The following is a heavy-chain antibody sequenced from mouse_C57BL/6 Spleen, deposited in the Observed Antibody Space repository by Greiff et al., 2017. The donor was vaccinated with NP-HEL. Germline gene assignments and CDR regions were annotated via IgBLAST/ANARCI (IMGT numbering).Heavy chain of an antibody. CDR3: AREDQVSSYYAMDY. Sequence: QVQLKQSGAELVRPGTSVKVSCKASGYAFTNYLIEWVKQRPGQGLEWTGVINPGSGGTNYNEKFKGKATLTADKSSSTAYMQLSSLTSEDSAVYFCAREDQVSSYYAMDYWGQGTSVTVSS. CDR2: INPGSGGT. J-gene: IGHJ4*01. CDR1: GYAFTNYL. V-gene: IGHV1-54*01.